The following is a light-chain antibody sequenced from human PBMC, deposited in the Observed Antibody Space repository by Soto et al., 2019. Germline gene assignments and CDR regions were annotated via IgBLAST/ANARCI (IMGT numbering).Light chain of an antibody. CDR3: QQYTNWLT. CDR2: GAS. V-gene: IGKV3-15*01. Sequence: EVVMTQSPATLSVSPGERVTLSCRASQSVSSSLAWYQQKPGQSPRLLIYGASTKATGIPARFSGSGSGTDFTLTISSLQSEDFAVYYCQQYTNWLTVGGGTKVEIK. J-gene: IGKJ4*01. CDR1: QSVSSS.